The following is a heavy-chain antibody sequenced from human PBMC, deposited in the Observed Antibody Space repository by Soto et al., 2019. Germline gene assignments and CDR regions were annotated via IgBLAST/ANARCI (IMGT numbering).Heavy chain of an antibody. CDR1: GLNFSILA. V-gene: IGHV3-23*01. CDR3: ATVHSTSRSFDY. Sequence: QPGGSLRLSCAASGLNFSILAMSWVRRAPGKGLEWVSTTGYSRLTTYYADSVKGRFTVSRDNSKNTLDLQMSSLRAEDTAVYYCATVHSTSRSFDYWGQGTLVTVSS. D-gene: IGHD6-6*01. CDR2: TGYSRLTT. J-gene: IGHJ4*02.